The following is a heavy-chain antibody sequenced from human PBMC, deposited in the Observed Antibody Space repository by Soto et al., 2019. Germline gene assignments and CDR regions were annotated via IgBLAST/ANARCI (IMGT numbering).Heavy chain of an antibody. CDR3: ARVKAARTTANDAFDI. D-gene: IGHD6-6*01. J-gene: IGHJ3*02. CDR2: INPSGGST. CDR1: GYTFTSYY. V-gene: IGHV1-46*03. Sequence: GASVKVSCKASGYTFTSYYMHWVRQAPGQGLEWMGIINPSGGSTSYAQKFQGRVTMTRDTSTSTVYMELSSLRSEDTAVYYCARVKAARTTANDAFDIWGQGTMVTVSS.